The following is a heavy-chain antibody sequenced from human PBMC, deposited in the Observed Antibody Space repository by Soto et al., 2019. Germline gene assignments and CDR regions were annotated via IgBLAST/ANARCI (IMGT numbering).Heavy chain of an antibody. D-gene: IGHD2-15*01. CDR2: ISAYNGNT. V-gene: IGHV1-18*01. J-gene: IGHJ4*02. CDR1: GYTFTSYG. Sequence: ASVKVSCKASGYTFTSYGISWVRQAPGQGLEWMGWISAYNGNTNYAQKLQGRVTMTTDTSTSTAYMELRSLRSDDTAVYYCARDPNCSGGSCYLDYWGQGTLVIVSS. CDR3: ARDPNCSGGSCYLDY.